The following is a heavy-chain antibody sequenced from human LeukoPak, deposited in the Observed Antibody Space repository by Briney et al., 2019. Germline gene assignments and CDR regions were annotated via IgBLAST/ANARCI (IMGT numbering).Heavy chain of an antibody. V-gene: IGHV3-23*01. J-gene: IGHJ3*02. Sequence: TGGSLRLSCAASGFTFSSYAMSWVRQAPGKGLEWVSAISGSGGSTYYADSVKGRFTISRDNSKNTLYLQMNSLRAEDTAVYYCAKLGIGVLDAFDIWGQGTIVTVSS. CDR3: AKLGIGVLDAFDI. CDR1: GFTFSSYA. D-gene: IGHD1-26*01. CDR2: ISGSGGST.